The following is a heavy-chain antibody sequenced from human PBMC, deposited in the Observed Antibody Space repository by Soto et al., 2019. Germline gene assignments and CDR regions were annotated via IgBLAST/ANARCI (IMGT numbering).Heavy chain of an antibody. D-gene: IGHD3-3*01. CDR3: ARDSPKAIPFYDFWSGYYTGRCWFDP. J-gene: IGHJ5*02. V-gene: IGHV1-18*01. Sequence: ASVKVSCKASGYTFTSYGISWVRQAPGQGLEWMGWISAYNGNTNYAQKLQGRVTMTTDTSTSTAYMELRSLRSDDTAVYYCARDSPKAIPFYDFWSGYYTGRCWFDPWGQGTLVTVSS. CDR1: GYTFTSYG. CDR2: ISAYNGNT.